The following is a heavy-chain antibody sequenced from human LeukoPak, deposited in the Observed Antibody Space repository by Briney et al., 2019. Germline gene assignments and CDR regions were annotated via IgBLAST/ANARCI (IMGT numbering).Heavy chain of an antibody. CDR1: GYTFTSYD. D-gene: IGHD2-2*01. V-gene: IGHV1-8*01. CDR2: MNPNSGNT. CDR3: ARAKRAYCSSTSCYFLGY. Sequence: ASVKVSCKASGYTFTSYDINWARQATGQGLEWMGWMNPNSGNTGYAQKFQGRVTMTRNTSISTAYMELSSLRSEDTAVYYCARAKRAYCSSTSCYFLGYWGQGTLVTVSS. J-gene: IGHJ4*02.